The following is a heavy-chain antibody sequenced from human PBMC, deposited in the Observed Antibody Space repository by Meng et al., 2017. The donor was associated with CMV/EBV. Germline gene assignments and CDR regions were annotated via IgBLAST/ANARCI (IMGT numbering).Heavy chain of an antibody. CDR1: GYTFTSYG. V-gene: IGHV1-18*01. Sequence: ASVNSCKASGYTFTSYGISWVRQAPGQGLEWMGWISAYNGNTNYAQKLQGRVTMTTDTSTSTAYMELRSLRSDDTAVYYCARLNSVPAAISPHYYYYGMDVWGQGTTVTVSS. CDR2: ISAYNGNT. J-gene: IGHJ6*02. D-gene: IGHD2-2*01. CDR3: ARLNSVPAAISPHYYYYGMDV.